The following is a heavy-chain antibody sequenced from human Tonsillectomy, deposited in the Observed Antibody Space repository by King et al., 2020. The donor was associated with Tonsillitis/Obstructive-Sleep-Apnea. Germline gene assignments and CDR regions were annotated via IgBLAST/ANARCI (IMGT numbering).Heavy chain of an antibody. J-gene: IGHJ4*02. CDR1: GGSFSGYY. CDR2: IKHSGST. D-gene: IGHD5-18*01. CDR3: ARGHTAMWYFDY. V-gene: IGHV4-34*01. Sequence: VQLQQWGAGLLKPSETLSLTCAVYGGSFSGYYWSWIRQPPGKGLEWIGEIKHSGSTNYNPSLKSRVTISVDTSKTQFSLKLSSVTAADTAVYYCARGHTAMWYFDYWGQGTLVTVSS.